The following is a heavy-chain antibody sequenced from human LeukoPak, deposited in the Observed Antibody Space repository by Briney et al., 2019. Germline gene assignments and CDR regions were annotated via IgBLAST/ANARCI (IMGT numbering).Heavy chain of an antibody. CDR2: IYPSGIT. V-gene: IGHV4-38-2*01. CDR3: TRGRRGGYNYAAIDY. J-gene: IGHJ4*02. CDR1: GYSISNGYY. D-gene: IGHD5-18*01. Sequence: PSETQSLICAVSGYSISNGYYWGWIRQPPGKGLEWIGSIYPSGITYYNPSLKSRVTISIDTSKNQFSLRLTSVTAADTAVYYCTRGRRGGYNYAAIDYSGPGLLVTASP.